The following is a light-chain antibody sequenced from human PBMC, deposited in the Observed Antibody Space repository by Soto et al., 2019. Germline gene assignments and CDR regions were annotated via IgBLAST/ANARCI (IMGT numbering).Light chain of an antibody. CDR3: QQYGDSPYT. V-gene: IGKV3-20*01. CDR2: AAS. CDR1: QSVYSNF. Sequence: EIVLTQSPGTLSLSPGERATLSCRASQSVYSNFLAWYQQKPGQAPRLLIYAASSRVTGIPDRFSGGGSGTDFTLTISRLEPEDFAVYFCQQYGDSPYTFGQGTKLEIK. J-gene: IGKJ2*01.